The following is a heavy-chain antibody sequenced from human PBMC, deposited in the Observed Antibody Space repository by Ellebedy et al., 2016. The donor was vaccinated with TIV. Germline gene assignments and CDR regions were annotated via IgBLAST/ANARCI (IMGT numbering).Heavy chain of an antibody. CDR3: ARDSGWFGRYYYYGMDG. Sequence: SETLSLXXTVSGGSISSYYWSWIRQPPGKGLEWIGYIYYSGSTNYNPSLKSRVTISVDTSKNQFSLKLSSVTAADTAVYYCARDSGWFGRYYYYGMDGWGQGTTVTVSS. V-gene: IGHV4-59*01. D-gene: IGHD3-10*01. CDR1: GGSISSYY. CDR2: IYYSGST. J-gene: IGHJ6*02.